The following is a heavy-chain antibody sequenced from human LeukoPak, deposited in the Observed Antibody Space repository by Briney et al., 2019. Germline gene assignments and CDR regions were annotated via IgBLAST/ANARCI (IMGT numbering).Heavy chain of an antibody. CDR1: GGSISSSSYY. CDR3: ARLGIAAAAYYFDY. CDR2: IYYSGST. D-gene: IGHD6-13*01. Sequence: SETLSLACTVSGGSISSSSYYWGWIRQPPGKGLEWIESIYYSGSTYYNPSLKSRVTISVDTSKNQFSLEPSSVTAADTAVYYCARLGIAAAAYYFDYWGQGTLVTVSS. J-gene: IGHJ4*02. V-gene: IGHV4-39*01.